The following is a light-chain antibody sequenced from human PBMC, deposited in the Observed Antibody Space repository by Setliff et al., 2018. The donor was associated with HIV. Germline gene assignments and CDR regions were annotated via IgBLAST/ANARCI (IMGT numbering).Light chain of an antibody. Sequence: QSVLTQPASVSGSPGQSITISCTGTSSDVGGYNSVSWYQQHPGKAPKLMIYEVSNRPSGVSNRFSGPKSGNTASLTISGLQAEDEADYYCSSYTSSNTLVFGTGTRSPS. CDR2: EVS. CDR3: SSYTSSNTLV. CDR1: SSDVGGYNS. V-gene: IGLV2-14*01. J-gene: IGLJ1*01.